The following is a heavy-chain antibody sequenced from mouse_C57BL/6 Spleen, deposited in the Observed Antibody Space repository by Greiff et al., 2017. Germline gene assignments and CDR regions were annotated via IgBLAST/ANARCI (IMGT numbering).Heavy chain of an antibody. V-gene: IGHV3-6*01. J-gene: IGHJ3*01. CDR1: GYSITSGYY. D-gene: IGHD3-3*01. Sequence: EVKVEESGPGLVKPSQSLSLTCSVTGYSITSGYYWNWIRQFPGNKLEWMGYISYDGSNNYNPSLKNRISITRDTSKNQFFLKLNSVTTEDTATYYCASGGGLFAYWGQGTLVTVSA. CDR2: ISYDGSN. CDR3: ASGGGLFAY.